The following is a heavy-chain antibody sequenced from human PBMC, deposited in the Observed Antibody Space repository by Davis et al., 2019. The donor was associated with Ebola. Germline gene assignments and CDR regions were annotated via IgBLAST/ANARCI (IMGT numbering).Heavy chain of an antibody. CDR3: AKVHPPTTVTTGWFDP. D-gene: IGHD4-17*01. CDR2: ISVRSIT. V-gene: IGHV3-23*01. Sequence: GESLKISCAASGFIFSSYAMSWVRQAPGKGLEWVSSISVRSITYHADSVKGRFTTSRDNSKNTLYLQMNSPRAEDTAVYYCAKVHPPTTVTTGWFDPWGQGTLVTVSS. CDR1: GFIFSSYA. J-gene: IGHJ5*02.